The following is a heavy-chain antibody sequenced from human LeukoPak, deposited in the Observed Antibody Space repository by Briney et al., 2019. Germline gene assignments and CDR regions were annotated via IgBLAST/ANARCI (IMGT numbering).Heavy chain of an antibody. CDR2: INTNTGNP. CDR3: ARETSGWPGYYGMDV. V-gene: IGHV7-4-1*02. Sequence: GASVKVSCKASGYTFTSYAMSWVRQAPGQGLEWMGWINTNTGNPTYAQGFTGRFVFSLDTSVSTAYLQISSLKAEDTAVYYCARETSGWPGYYGMDVWGQGTTVTVSS. D-gene: IGHD6-19*01. J-gene: IGHJ6*02. CDR1: GYTFTSYA.